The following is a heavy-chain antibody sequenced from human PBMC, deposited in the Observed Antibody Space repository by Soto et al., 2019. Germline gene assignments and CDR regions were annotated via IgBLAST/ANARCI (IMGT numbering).Heavy chain of an antibody. D-gene: IGHD6-13*01. CDR3: ARRGPGTYFDY. J-gene: IGHJ4*02. CDR2: ISGSGDST. V-gene: IGHV3-23*01. Sequence: EVQLLDSGGGLVQPGGSLRLSCAASGFTFSSYAMNWVRQAPGKGLEWVSGISGSGDSTYYADSVKGRFTISSDNSKNTLYLQMNSLRTEDTAVYYCARRGPGTYFDYWGQGALVTVSS. CDR1: GFTFSSYA.